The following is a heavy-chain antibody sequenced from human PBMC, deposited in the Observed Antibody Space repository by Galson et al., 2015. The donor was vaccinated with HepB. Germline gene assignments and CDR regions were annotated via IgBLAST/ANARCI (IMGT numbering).Heavy chain of an antibody. CDR1: GDSVSNDSAA. CDR3: ARVAWGRLDP. CDR2: TFYRSRWFH. J-gene: IGHJ5*02. Sequence: CAISGDSVSNDSAAWHWFRQSPSGGLEWLGRTFYRSRWFHNYAVSLESRLAIIPDTSKNHFTLQLKSVTPEDTAVYYCARVAWGRLDPWGQGALVIVSS. V-gene: IGHV6-1*01. D-gene: IGHD3-16*01.